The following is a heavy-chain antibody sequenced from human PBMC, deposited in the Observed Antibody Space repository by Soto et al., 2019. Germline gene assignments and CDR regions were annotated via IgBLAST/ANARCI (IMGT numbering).Heavy chain of an antibody. V-gene: IGHV3-23*01. CDR3: AKDHRGSGSYYYDY. CDR2: ISGSGGST. J-gene: IGHJ4*02. D-gene: IGHD3-10*01. CDR1: GFTFSSYA. Sequence: GSLRLSCAASGFTFSSYAMSWVRQAPGKGLEWVSAISGSGGSTYYADSVKGRFTISRDNSKNTLYLQMNSLRAEDTAVYYCAKDHRGSGSYYYDYWGQGTLVTVSS.